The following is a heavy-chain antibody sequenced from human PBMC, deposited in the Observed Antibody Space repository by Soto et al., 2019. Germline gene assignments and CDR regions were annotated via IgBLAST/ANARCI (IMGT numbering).Heavy chain of an antibody. CDR3: AHREGDDYVWGIYKDAFDI. CDR1: VFSLSTTSVG. D-gene: IGHD3-16*01. V-gene: IGHV2-5*02. J-gene: IGHJ3*02. CDR2: IYWDNDK. Sequence: PTLVDATQTLTLTCTFSVFSLSTTSVGVIWIRLPPGKALEWLALIYWDNDKRYNPSLKTRLTITKDTSKNQVVDKMTNMDPVDTATYFCAHREGDDYVWGIYKDAFDIWGQGTMVTVSS.